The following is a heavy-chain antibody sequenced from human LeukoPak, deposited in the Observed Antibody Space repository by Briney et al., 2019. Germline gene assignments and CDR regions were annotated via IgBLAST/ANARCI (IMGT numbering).Heavy chain of an antibody. CDR2: ISSSGSTI. D-gene: IGHD2-2*01. Sequence: PGGSLRLSCAASGFTFSDYYMSWIRQAPGKGLEWVSYISSSGSTIYYADSVKGRFTISRDNAKNSLYLQMNCLRAEDTAVYYCARVIRVPAAKYYYYMDVWGKGTTVTVSS. V-gene: IGHV3-11*04. CDR1: GFTFSDYY. J-gene: IGHJ6*03. CDR3: ARVIRVPAAKYYYYMDV.